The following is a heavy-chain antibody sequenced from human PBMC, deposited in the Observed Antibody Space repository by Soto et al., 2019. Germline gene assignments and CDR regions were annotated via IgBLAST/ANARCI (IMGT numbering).Heavy chain of an antibody. J-gene: IGHJ4*02. CDR1: GGSISSYY. CDR3: ARATDRLLWFGELSHYFDY. V-gene: IGHV4-59*01. CDR2: IYYSGST. Sequence: SETLSLTCTVSGGSISSYYWSWIRQPPGKGLEWIGYIYYSGSTNYNPSLKSRVTISVDTSKNQFSLKLSSVTAADTAVYYCARATDRLLWFGELSHYFDYWGQGTLVTVSS. D-gene: IGHD3-10*01.